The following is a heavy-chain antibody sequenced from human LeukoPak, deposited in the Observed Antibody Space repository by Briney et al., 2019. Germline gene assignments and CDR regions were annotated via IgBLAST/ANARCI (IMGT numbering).Heavy chain of an antibody. CDR1: GFRITDYY. J-gene: IGHJ4*02. CDR2: ITSDVGTK. Sequence: PGGSLRLSCAASGFRITDYYMSWIRQAPGKGLEWVSHITSDVGTKYYADSVKGRFTISRDDAKNSLSLQMNSLRAEDAALYYCAREGIVVAGSFDYWSQGVLVAVSS. CDR3: AREGIVVAGSFDY. V-gene: IGHV3-11*01. D-gene: IGHD6-19*01.